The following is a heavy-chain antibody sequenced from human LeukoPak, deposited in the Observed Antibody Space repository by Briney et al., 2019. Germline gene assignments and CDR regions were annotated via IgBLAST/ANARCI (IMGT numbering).Heavy chain of an antibody. Sequence: ASVKVSCKASGYTFTSYDINWVRQATGQGLEWMGWMNPNSGNTGYAQKFQGRVTMTRNTSISTAYMELSSLRSEDTAVYYCAREDVVVVAGVRNGMDVWGQGTTATVSS. CDR1: GYTFTSYD. CDR2: MNPNSGNT. V-gene: IGHV1-8*01. D-gene: IGHD2-15*01. CDR3: AREDVVVVAGVRNGMDV. J-gene: IGHJ6*02.